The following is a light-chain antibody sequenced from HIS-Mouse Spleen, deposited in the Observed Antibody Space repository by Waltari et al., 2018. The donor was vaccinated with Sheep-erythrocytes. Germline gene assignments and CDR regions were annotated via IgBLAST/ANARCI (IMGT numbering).Light chain of an antibody. CDR3: SSYAGSNNWV. Sequence: QSALTQPPSASGSPGQSVTISCTGTSSDVGGYNYVSWNQHHPVKAPKLMIDEVSKRPSGVPDRVSGSKSSNMASLSVCGLQAEDEADYYCSSYAGSNNWVFGGGTKLTVL. CDR1: SSDVGGYNY. V-gene: IGLV2-8*01. CDR2: EVS. J-gene: IGLJ3*02.